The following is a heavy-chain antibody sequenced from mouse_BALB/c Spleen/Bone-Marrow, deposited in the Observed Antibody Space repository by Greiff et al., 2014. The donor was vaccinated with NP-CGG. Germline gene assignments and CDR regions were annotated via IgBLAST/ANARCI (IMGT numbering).Heavy chain of an antibody. V-gene: IGHV14-1*02. CDR1: GFNIRDYY. CDR2: IYPGSGCN. J-gene: IGHJ3*01. Sequence: VQLQQSGADLVRPGALVKLSCTASGFNIRDYYMHWVKLRLEQGLEWIGWIYPGSGCNIYDAKFQGKARMTADTSSNTAYLQPSSLTSEEAAVYYCARKTIYYGNYGFAYWGQGTLVTVSA. D-gene: IGHD2-1*01. CDR3: ARKTIYYGNYGFAY.